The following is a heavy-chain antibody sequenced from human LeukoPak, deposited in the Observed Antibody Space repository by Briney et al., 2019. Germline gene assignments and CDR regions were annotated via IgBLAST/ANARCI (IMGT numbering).Heavy chain of an antibody. V-gene: IGHV3-15*01. J-gene: IGHJ4*02. CDR3: TTPSSSYGEKDY. CDR1: GFTFSDYH. Sequence: GGSLRLSCAASGFTFSDYHMSRVRQAPGKGLEWVGRIKSKTDGGTTDYAAPVKGRFTISRDDSKNTLYLQMNSLKTEDTAVYYCTTPSSSYGEKDYWGQGTLVTVSS. CDR2: IKSKTDGGTT. D-gene: IGHD4-17*01.